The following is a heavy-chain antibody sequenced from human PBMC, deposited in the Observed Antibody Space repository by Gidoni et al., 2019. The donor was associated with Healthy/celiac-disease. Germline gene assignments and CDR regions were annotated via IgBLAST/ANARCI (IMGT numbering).Heavy chain of an antibody. J-gene: IGHJ4*02. CDR2: INHSGST. CDR3: ARVERGYDSSGYYYEAFDY. D-gene: IGHD3-22*01. Sequence: QVQLQQWGAGLLKPSETLSLTCAVYGGSFSGYYWSWIRQPPGKGLEWIGEINHSGSTNYNPSLKSRVTISVDTSKNQFSLKLSSVTAADTAVYYCARVERGYDSSGYYYEAFDYWGQGTLVTVSS. V-gene: IGHV4-34*01. CDR1: GGSFSGYY.